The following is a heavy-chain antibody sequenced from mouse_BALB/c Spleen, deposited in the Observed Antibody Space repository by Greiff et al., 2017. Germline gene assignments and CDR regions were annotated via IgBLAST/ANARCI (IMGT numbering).Heavy chain of an antibody. Sequence: VQLQQSGAELVRPGASVTLSCKASGYTFTDYEMHWVQQTPVHGLEWIGAIDPETGGTAYNQKFKGKATLTADKSSSTAYMELRSLTSEDAAVYYCTRTRYSVYYALDYWGQGTSVTVSS. CDR2: IDPETGGT. J-gene: IGHJ4*01. D-gene: IGHD3-2*02. V-gene: IGHV1-15*01. CDR3: TRTRYSVYYALDY. CDR1: GYTFTDYE.